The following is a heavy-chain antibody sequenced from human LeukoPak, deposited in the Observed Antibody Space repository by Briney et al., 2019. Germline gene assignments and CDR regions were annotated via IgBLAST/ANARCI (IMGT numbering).Heavy chain of an antibody. J-gene: IGHJ1*01. D-gene: IGHD3-22*01. CDR1: GGSISSGSYY. CDR2: IYTSGST. Sequence: PSETLSLTCTVSGGSISSGSYYWSWIRQPAGKGLEWIGRIYTSGSTNYNPSLKSRVTISVDTSKNQFSLKLSSVTAADTAVYYCARETYYYDSSGQKSPKFQHWGQGTLVTVSS. CDR3: ARETYYYDSSGQKSPKFQH. V-gene: IGHV4-61*02.